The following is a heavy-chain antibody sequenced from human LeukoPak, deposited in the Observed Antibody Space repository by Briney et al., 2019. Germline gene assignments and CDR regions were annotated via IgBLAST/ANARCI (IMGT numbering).Heavy chain of an antibody. V-gene: IGHV3-53*01. Sequence: GGSLRLSSVGSGFSVSTNYMSWVRQTPGRGLDWVSLISSGGDTFYADSVQGRFIISRDNSKNTVFLQMNGLRAEDTGVYYCARDLSHDSSWNINHWGQGTLVTVSS. D-gene: IGHD6-13*01. CDR3: ARDLSHDSSWNINH. CDR2: ISSGGDT. J-gene: IGHJ4*02. CDR1: GFSVSTNY.